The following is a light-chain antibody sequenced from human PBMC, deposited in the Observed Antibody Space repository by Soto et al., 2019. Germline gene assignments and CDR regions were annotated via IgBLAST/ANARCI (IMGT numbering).Light chain of an antibody. CDR1: RSDVGGYNY. CDR3: CSYAGSYTFEEV. V-gene: IGLV2-11*01. J-gene: IGLJ2*01. Sequence: QSALTQPRSVSGSPGQSVTISCTGTRSDVGGYNYVSWYQQHPGKAPKLMIYDVSKRPSGVPDRFSGSKSGNTASLTISGLQAEDEADYYCCSYAGSYTFEEVFGGGTKLTVL. CDR2: DVS.